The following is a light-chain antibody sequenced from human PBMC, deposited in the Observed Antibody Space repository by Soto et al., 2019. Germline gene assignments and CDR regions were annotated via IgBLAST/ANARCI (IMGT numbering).Light chain of an antibody. CDR3: ATWDDSLNGRV. V-gene: IGLV1-44*01. CDR2: TDS. J-gene: IGLJ2*01. Sequence: QSVLTQPPSASGTPGQRVIISCSGSSSNIGSRAVSWYQQLPGMAPKLLIYTDSQRPSGVPDRISGAKSATSASLAISGLQSDDEAFYYCATWDDSLNGRVFGGGTKLTVL. CDR1: SSNIGSRA.